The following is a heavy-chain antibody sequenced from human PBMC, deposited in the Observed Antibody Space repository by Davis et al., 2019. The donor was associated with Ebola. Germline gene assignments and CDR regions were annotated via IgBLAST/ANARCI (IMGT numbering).Heavy chain of an antibody. D-gene: IGHD3-16*01. J-gene: IGHJ4*02. Sequence: SETLSLTCAVSGGSISSGGYSWSWIRQPPGKGLQWIGYIYHYGGTYYNPSLKNRVTISADRSKNQFSLKLSSVTAADTAIYFCARDRHESRAYGFWGQGTLVTVSS. CDR3: ARDRHESRAYGF. V-gene: IGHV4-30-2*01. CDR2: IYHYGGT. CDR1: GGSISSGGYS.